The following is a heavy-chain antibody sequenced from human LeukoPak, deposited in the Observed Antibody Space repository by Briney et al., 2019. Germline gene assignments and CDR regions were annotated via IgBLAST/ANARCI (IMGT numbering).Heavy chain of an antibody. J-gene: IGHJ6*04. V-gene: IGHV3-23*01. Sequence: GGSLRLSCAAPGFTFSSYAMSWVRQAPGKGLEWVSAISGSGGSTYYADSVKGRFTISRDNSKNTLYLQMNSLRAEDTAVYYCARSAKSSHSTYSVVVPAAMRGDYYYYYGMDVWGKGTTVTVSS. D-gene: IGHD2-2*01. CDR2: ISGSGGST. CDR3: ARSAKSSHSTYSVVVPAAMRGDYYYYYGMDV. CDR1: GFTFSSYA.